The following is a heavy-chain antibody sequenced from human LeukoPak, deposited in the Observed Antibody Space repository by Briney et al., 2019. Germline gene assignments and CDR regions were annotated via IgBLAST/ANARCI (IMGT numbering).Heavy chain of an antibody. CDR2: IRSKAYGGTT. V-gene: IGHV3-49*03. CDR3: TRSGGQLLWFGELLTFDY. D-gene: IGHD3-10*01. J-gene: IGHJ4*02. Sequence: GGSLRLSCTASGFTFGDYAMSWFRQAPGKGLEWVGFIRSKAYGGTTEYAASVKGRITISRDDSKSIAYLQMNSLKTEDTAVYYCTRSGGQLLWFGELLTFDYWGQGTLVTVSS. CDR1: GFTFGDYA.